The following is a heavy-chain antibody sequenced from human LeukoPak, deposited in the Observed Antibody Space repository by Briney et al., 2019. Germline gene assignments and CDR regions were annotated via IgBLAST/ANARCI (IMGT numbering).Heavy chain of an antibody. CDR2: ISSSGSTI. V-gene: IGHV3-48*03. CDR3: ARANDYGDYGYFDY. CDR1: GFTFSSYE. D-gene: IGHD4-17*01. J-gene: IGHJ4*02. Sequence: PGGSLRLSCAASGFTFSSYEMNWVRQAPGKGLEWVSYISSSGSTIYYADSVKGRFTISRDNAKNSLYLQMNSLRAEDTAVYYCARANDYGDYGYFDYWGQGTLVTVSS.